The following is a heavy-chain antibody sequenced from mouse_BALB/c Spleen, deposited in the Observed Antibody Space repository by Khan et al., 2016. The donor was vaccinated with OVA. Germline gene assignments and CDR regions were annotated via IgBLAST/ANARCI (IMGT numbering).Heavy chain of an antibody. CDR2: IYPGNGNT. CDR1: GYTFTNYW. J-gene: IGHJ4*01. Sequence: VQLQESGAELVRPGTSVKMSCKAAGYTFTNYWIGWIKQRPGHGLEWIGDIYPGNGNTNYNEKFKGKATLTADTSSSTAYMPLSSLTSEDSAIYYCAGPYYYGVSNATMDDWGQGTSVTVSS. CDR3: AGPYYYGVSNATMDD. V-gene: IGHV1-63*02. D-gene: IGHD1-1*01.